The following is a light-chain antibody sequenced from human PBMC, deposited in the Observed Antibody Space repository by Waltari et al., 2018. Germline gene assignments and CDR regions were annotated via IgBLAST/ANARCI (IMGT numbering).Light chain of an antibody. CDR3: SSYTPSTTWV. V-gene: IGLV2-14*03. CDR1: ASDVGHYNY. Sequence: QSGPTQPPSVSGSPGQSVTISCPGSASDVGHYNYVAWYQQHPGKAPKVLIYGVSSRPAGVSDRFSGSRSGNTASLTISGLQPEDEADYYCSSYTPSTTWVFGGGTRLTVL. J-gene: IGLJ3*02. CDR2: GVS.